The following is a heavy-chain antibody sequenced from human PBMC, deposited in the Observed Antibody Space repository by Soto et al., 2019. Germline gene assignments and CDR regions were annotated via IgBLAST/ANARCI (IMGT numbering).Heavy chain of an antibody. CDR3: ARDPFSGSYQNYFDY. Sequence: ASETLSLTCAVSGGSISSSNWWSWVRQPPGKGLEWIGEIYHSGSTNYNPSLKSRVTISVDKSKNQFSLKLSSVTAADTAVYYCARDPFSGSYQNYFDYWGQGTLVTVSS. CDR2: IYHSGST. V-gene: IGHV4-4*02. D-gene: IGHD1-26*01. J-gene: IGHJ4*02. CDR1: GGSISSSNW.